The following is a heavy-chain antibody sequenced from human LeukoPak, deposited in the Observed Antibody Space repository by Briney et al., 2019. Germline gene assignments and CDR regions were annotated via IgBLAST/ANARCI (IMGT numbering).Heavy chain of an antibody. J-gene: IGHJ6*03. CDR2: IKSKTDGGTT. Sequence: AGGSLRLSCAASGFTFSNAWMSWVRQAPGKGLEWVGRIKSKTDGGTTDYAAPVKGRFTISRDDSKNTLYLQMNSLKAEDTAVYYCTTDGLYYYYGSGSYFTYMDVWGKGTTVTISS. CDR1: GFTFSNAW. CDR3: TTDGLYYYYGSGSYFTYMDV. V-gene: IGHV3-15*01. D-gene: IGHD3-10*01.